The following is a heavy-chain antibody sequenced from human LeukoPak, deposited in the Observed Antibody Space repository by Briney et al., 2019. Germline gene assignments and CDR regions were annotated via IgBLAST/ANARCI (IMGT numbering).Heavy chain of an antibody. V-gene: IGHV4-34*01. J-gene: IGHJ5*02. CDR3: ARGLGPSAMFDP. CDR1: GGSFSSYY. Sequence: PSETLSLTCAVYGGSFSSYYWSWIRQPPGKGLEWIGEINHSGSTNYNPSLKSRVTISVDTSKNQFSLKLASVTAADTAVYYCARGLGPSAMFDPWGQGTLVTVSS. CDR2: INHSGST. D-gene: IGHD6-6*01.